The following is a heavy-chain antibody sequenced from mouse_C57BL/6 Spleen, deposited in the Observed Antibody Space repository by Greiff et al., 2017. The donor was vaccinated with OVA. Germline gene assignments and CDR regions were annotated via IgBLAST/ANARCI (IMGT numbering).Heavy chain of an antibody. J-gene: IGHJ4*01. CDR2: IDPSDSYT. CDR1: GYTFTSYW. D-gene: IGHD1-1*01. CDR3: ARSEATGAMDY. V-gene: IGHV1-59*01. Sequence: VQLQQPGAELVRPGTSVKLSCKASGYTFTSYWMHWVKQRPGQGLEWIGVIDPSDSYTNYNQKFKGKATLTVDTSSSTAYMQLSSLTSEDSAVYYCARSEATGAMDYWGQGTSVTVSS.